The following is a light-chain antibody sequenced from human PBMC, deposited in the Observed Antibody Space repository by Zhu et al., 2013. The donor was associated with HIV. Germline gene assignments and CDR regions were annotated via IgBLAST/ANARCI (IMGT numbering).Light chain of an antibody. CDR3: QQRSNWPYT. CDR1: QGISSW. J-gene: IGKJ2*01. Sequence: DIQMTQSPSSVSASVGDRVTITCRASQGISSWLAWYQQTPGKAPKRLIYAASSLQSGVPSRFSGSGSGTDFTLTISSLEPEDFAVYYCQQRSNWPYTFGQGTKLEIK. V-gene: IGKV1-12*01. CDR2: AAS.